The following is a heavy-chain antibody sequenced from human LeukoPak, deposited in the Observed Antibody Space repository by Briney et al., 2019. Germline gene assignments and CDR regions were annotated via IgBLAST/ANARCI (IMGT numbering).Heavy chain of an antibody. CDR3: ARPNYQGRITIIGVANWFDP. J-gene: IGHJ5*02. CDR1: GGSISSSSYY. D-gene: IGHD3-3*01. Sequence: SETLSLTCTVSGGSISSSSYYWGWIRQPPGKGLEWIGSIYYSGSTYYNPSLKSRVTISVDTSKNQFSLKLSSVTAADTAVYYCARPNYQGRITIIGVANWFDPWGQGTLVTVSS. CDR2: IYYSGST. V-gene: IGHV4-39*01.